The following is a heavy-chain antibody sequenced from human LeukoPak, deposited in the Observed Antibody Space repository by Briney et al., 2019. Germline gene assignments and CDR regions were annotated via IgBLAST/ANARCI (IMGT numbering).Heavy chain of an antibody. CDR2: IYYSGST. CDR1: GDSISSYY. V-gene: IGHV4-59*01. Sequence: SETLSLTCTVSGDSISSYYWSWIRQPPGKGLEWIGYIYYSGSTNYNPSLKSRVTISVDTSKNQFSLKLSSVTAADTAVYYCARVGSGYIYYFDDWGQGTLITVSS. D-gene: IGHD3-22*01. J-gene: IGHJ4*02. CDR3: ARVGSGYIYYFDD.